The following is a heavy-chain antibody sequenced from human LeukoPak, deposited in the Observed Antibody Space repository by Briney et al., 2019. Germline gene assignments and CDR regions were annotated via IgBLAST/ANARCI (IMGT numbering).Heavy chain of an antibody. CDR2: ISAYNGNT. J-gene: IGHJ4*02. Sequence: GASVTVSFKASGYTFTSYGISWVRQAPGQGLEWMGWISAYNGNTNYSQKLQGRGTMTTDTSTSTAYMELRSLRSEDTAVYYCARVFPGGYSYGRHFDYWGQGTLVSVTS. CDR3: ARVFPGGYSYGRHFDY. CDR1: GYTFTSYG. V-gene: IGHV1-18*01. D-gene: IGHD5-18*01.